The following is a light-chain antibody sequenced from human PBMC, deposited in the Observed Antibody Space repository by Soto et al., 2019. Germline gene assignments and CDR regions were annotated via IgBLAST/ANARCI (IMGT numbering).Light chain of an antibody. CDR1: QSVSSSY. V-gene: IGKV3-20*01. CDR3: QHYYSSPPGFT. J-gene: IGKJ3*01. Sequence: EIVLTQSPGTLSLSPGERATLSCRASQSVSSSYLAWYQQKPGQAPRLLIYGASSRATGIPDRFSGSGSGTDFTLTISRLEPEDSAVYYCQHYYSSPPGFTFGPGTTLDVK. CDR2: GAS.